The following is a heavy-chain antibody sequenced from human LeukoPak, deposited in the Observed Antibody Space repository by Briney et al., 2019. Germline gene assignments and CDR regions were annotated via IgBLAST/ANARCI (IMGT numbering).Heavy chain of an antibody. D-gene: IGHD2/OR15-2a*01. J-gene: IGHJ6*03. Sequence: PGGSLRLSCAASGFTFSTYSMNWVRQAPGKGLEWVSYISSTSSTIYYADSVKGRFTISRDNAKNSLYLQMHSLRAEDTAVYYCARLTPTTLSLYYYYMDVWGKGTTVTVSS. V-gene: IGHV3-48*01. CDR2: ISSTSSTI. CDR1: GFTFSTYS. CDR3: ARLTPTTLSLYYYYMDV.